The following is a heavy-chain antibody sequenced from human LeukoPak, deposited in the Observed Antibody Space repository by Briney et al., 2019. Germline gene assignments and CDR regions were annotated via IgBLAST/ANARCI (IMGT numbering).Heavy chain of an antibody. V-gene: IGHV4-31*03. CDR2: IYYSGST. J-gene: IGHJ6*02. CDR3: ARVSAATLDYYGMDV. D-gene: IGHD2-15*01. Sequence: SQTLSLTCTVSGGSISSGGYYWSWIRQHPGKGLEWIGYIYYSGSTYHNPSLKSRVTISVDTSKNQFSLKLSSVTAADTAVYYCARVSAATLDYYGMDVWGQGTTVTVSS. CDR1: GGSISSGGYY.